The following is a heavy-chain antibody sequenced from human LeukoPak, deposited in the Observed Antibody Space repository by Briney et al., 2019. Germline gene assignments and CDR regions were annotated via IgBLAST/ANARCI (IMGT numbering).Heavy chain of an antibody. CDR1: GFTFSSYW. D-gene: IGHD6-19*01. Sequence: GGSLRLFCAASGFTFSSYWMSWVRQAPGKGLEWVANIKQDGSEKYYVDSVKGRFTISRDNAKNSLYLQMNSLRAEDTAVYYCARDGYSSGWYLYYFDYWGQGTLVTVSS. CDR2: IKQDGSEK. CDR3: ARDGYSSGWYLYYFDY. V-gene: IGHV3-7*01. J-gene: IGHJ4*02.